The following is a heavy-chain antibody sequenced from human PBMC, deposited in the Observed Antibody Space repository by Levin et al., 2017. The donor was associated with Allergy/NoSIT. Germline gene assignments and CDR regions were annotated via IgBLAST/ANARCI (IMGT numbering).Heavy chain of an antibody. V-gene: IGHV4-34*01. J-gene: IGHJ3*02. Sequence: RSQTLSLTCAVYGGSFSDYYWQWIRQPPEKGLEWIGEIHRSGITNYNPSLKSRVTISLDTSKNQFSLKVNSVTAADTAVYYCARIRDGYLPLDAFEIWGQGTLVTVSS. CDR3: ARIRDGYLPLDAFEI. CDR2: IHRSGIT. CDR1: GGSFSDYY. D-gene: IGHD5-24*01.